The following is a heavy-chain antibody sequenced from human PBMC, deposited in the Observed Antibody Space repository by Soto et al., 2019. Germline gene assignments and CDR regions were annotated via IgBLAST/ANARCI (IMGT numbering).Heavy chain of an antibody. J-gene: IGHJ5*02. CDR2: IIPIFGTA. V-gene: IGHV1-69*13. D-gene: IGHD5-12*01. Sequence: SVKVSCKASGGTFSSYAISWVQQAPGQGLEWMGGIIPIFGTANYAQKFQGRVTITADESTSTAYMELSSLRSEDTAVYYCARDRYSGYERGYNWFDPWGQGTLVTVSS. CDR3: ARDRYSGYERGYNWFDP. CDR1: GGTFSSYA.